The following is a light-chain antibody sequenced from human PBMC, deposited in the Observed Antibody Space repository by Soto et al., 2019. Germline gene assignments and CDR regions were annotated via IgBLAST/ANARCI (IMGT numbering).Light chain of an antibody. V-gene: IGLV2-18*02. CDR2: DVT. CDR3: SSFTTTNTYV. J-gene: IGLJ1*01. CDR1: SSDVGSYNR. Sequence: QSVLTQPPSVSGSPGHSVAISCTGTSSDVGSYNRVSWYQQPPDSAPKLIIYDVTNRPSGVPDRFSGSKSGNAASLTISGLQAEDEADYYCSSFTTTNTYVFGSGTKAPS.